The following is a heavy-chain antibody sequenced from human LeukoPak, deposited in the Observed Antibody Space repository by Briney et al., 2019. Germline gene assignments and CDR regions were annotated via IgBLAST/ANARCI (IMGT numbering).Heavy chain of an antibody. Sequence: SETLSLTCTVSGGSISSYYWSWIRQPPGKGLEWIGYIYYSGSTNYNPSLKSRVTISVDTSKNQFSLKLSSVTAADTAVYYCARSRRAGAERFDPWGQGTLVTVSS. CDR1: GGSISSYY. V-gene: IGHV4-59*01. D-gene: IGHD1-26*01. CDR2: IYYSGST. J-gene: IGHJ5*02. CDR3: ARSRRAGAERFDP.